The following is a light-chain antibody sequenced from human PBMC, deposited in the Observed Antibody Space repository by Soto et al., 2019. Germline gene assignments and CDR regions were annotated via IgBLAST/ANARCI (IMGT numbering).Light chain of an antibody. V-gene: IGKV1-39*01. CDR3: QQSFSSPRT. Sequence: DILMTQSPSSLPASVRDRVTISCRASQNIRNYLNWYQQKPGKAPELLIYAASSLQSGVPSRFSGSGSGTDSTLTISSLQPEDFATYFCQQSFSSPRTFGQGTKLEMK. CDR1: QNIRNY. CDR2: AAS. J-gene: IGKJ2*01.